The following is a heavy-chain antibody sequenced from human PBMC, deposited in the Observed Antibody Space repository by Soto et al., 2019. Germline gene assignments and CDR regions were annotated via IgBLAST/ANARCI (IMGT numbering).Heavy chain of an antibody. D-gene: IGHD2-15*01. Sequence: SVTLSLTCTDSGGSISSSSYYWGWIRQPPGKGLEWIGSIYYSGSTYYNPSLKSRVTISVDTSKNQFSLKLSSVTAADTAVYYCARVRLGPRWYPYYFDYWGQGTLVTVSS. V-gene: IGHV4-39*01. CDR1: GGSISSSSYY. CDR2: IYYSGST. J-gene: IGHJ4*02. CDR3: ARVRLGPRWYPYYFDY.